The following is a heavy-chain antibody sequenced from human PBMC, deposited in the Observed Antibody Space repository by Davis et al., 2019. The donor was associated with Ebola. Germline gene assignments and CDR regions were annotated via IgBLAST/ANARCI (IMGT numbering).Heavy chain of an antibody. CDR2: VIPIFGTS. V-gene: IGHV1-69*13. CDR1: GGSFSSYA. D-gene: IGHD3-9*01. Sequence: AASVKVSCKASGGSFSSYALSWVRQAPGHGLEWMGGVIPIFGTSTPAHKFLGRVTFTAHESTSTAYLELTSLTSDDPGVYYCARHPYHDIITAPSWLDPWGQGTLVTVSS. J-gene: IGHJ5*02. CDR3: ARHPYHDIITAPSWLDP.